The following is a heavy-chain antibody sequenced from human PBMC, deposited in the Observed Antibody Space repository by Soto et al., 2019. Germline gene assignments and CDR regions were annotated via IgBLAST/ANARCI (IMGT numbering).Heavy chain of an antibody. J-gene: IGHJ6*02. Sequence: ASVNVSCKASGGTFSSYAISWVRQAPGQGLEWMGGIIPIFGTANYAQKFQGRVTITADESTSTAYMELSSLRSEDTAVYYCARDPRMGLRLGELSFRGMDVWGQGTTVTVSS. CDR3: ARDPRMGLRLGELSFRGMDV. CDR2: IIPIFGTA. D-gene: IGHD3-16*02. V-gene: IGHV1-69*13. CDR1: GGTFSSYA.